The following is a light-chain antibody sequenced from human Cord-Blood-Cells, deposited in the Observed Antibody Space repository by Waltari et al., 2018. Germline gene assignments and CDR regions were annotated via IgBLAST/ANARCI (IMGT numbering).Light chain of an antibody. CDR3: QQYHNWPRT. V-gene: IGKV3-15*01. CDR2: GVS. CDR1: QSVSSN. Sequence: ILMTQSPAPLSVSPWGRATLSCRASQSVSSNLAWYQQKPGQAPRLLIYGVSTRASGIPARFSGSGSGTELTLTISSLQSEDFAVYCCQQYHNWPRTFGQGTKVEIK. J-gene: IGKJ1*01.